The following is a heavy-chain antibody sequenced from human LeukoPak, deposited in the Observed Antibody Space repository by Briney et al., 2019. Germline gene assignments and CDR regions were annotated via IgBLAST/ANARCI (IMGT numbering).Heavy chain of an antibody. V-gene: IGHV4-34*01. J-gene: IGHJ4*02. CDR1: GGSFRGYY. CDR3: ARPSFYDFWSGAFDY. CDR2: INHSGST. Sequence: SETLSLTCAVYGGSFRGYYWSWIRQPPGKGLEWIGEINHSGSTNYNPSLKSRVTISVDTSKNQFSLKLSSVTAADTAVYYCARPSFYDFWSGAFDYWGQGTLVTVSS. D-gene: IGHD3-3*01.